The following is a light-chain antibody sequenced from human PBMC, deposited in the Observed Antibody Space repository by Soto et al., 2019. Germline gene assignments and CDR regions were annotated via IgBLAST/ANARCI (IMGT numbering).Light chain of an antibody. V-gene: IGKV1-9*01. CDR2: AAS. CDR1: QGISSY. Sequence: DIQLTQSPSFLSASVGDRVTITCRASQGISSYLAWYQQKPGKAPKLLIYAASTLQSGVPSRFSGSGSGTEFTLTINNLQPEDFATYYCQQLNSLRLTCGGGTKVEIK. J-gene: IGKJ4*01. CDR3: QQLNSLRLT.